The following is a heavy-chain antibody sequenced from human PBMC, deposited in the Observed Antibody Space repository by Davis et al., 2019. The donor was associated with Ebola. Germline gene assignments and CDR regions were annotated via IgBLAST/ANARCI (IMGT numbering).Heavy chain of an antibody. Sequence: GESLKISCAGSGFTFSNYWMSWVRQAPGKGLEWVANIKQDGSEISYVDSVKGRFTISRDNAKSLLFLQMNSLRAEDTAVYYCAQEFCSHSGSYCTYFDRWGQGTLVTVSS. V-gene: IGHV3-7*01. CDR1: GFTFSNYW. CDR2: IKQDGSEI. CDR3: AQEFCSHSGSYCTYFDR. D-gene: IGHD3-10*01. J-gene: IGHJ4*02.